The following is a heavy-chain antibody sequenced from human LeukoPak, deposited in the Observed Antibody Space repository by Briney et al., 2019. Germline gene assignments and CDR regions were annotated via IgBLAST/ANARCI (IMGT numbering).Heavy chain of an antibody. CDR2: INHSGST. CDR3: ASGYAGGAVAYH. V-gene: IGHV4-34*01. Sequence: KPSETLSLTCAVYGGSFSGYYWSWIRQPPGKGLEWIGEINHSGSTNYNPSLKSRVTISVDTSKNQFSLKLSSVTAADTAVYYCASGYAGGAVAYHWGQGTLVTVSS. CDR1: GGSFSGYY. J-gene: IGHJ4*02. D-gene: IGHD6-19*01.